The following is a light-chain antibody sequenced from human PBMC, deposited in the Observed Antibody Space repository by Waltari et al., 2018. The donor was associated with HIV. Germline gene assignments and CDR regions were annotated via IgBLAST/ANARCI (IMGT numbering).Light chain of an antibody. J-gene: IGKJ1*01. CDR2: WAS. CDR3: QQYYSTPRT. V-gene: IGKV4-1*01. Sequence: DIVMTQSPDSLAVSLGERATINCKSSQSVLYSSNNKNYLAWYQQKPGQPPKLLIYWASTRESGVPDRFSGRGSGTEFTLTISSLQAEDVAVYYCQQYYSTPRTFGKGTKVEIK. CDR1: QSVLYSSNNKNY.